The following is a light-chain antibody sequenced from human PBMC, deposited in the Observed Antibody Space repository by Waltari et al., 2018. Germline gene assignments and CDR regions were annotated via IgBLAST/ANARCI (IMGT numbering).Light chain of an antibody. V-gene: IGLV1-44*01. J-gene: IGLJ1*01. Sequence: QPALTQPPSASGTPGPWVSVSCSGSSSNIGSNAVHWYQPLPGMAPKLLIYYDNQRPSGVPDRVSGSKSGTSASLAISGLQSEDEADYICAAWDDSLSAYVFGTGTKVTVL. CDR1: SSNIGSNA. CDR2: YDN. CDR3: AAWDDSLSAYV.